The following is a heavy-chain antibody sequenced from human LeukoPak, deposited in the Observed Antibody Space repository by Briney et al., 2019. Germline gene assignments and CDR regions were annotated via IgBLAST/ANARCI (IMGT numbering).Heavy chain of an antibody. J-gene: IGHJ4*02. V-gene: IGHV3-7*01. CDR1: GFTFSIYW. CDR2: IKQDGSEK. CDR3: VYGDYYYSYFDY. D-gene: IGHD4-17*01. Sequence: GGSLRLSCAASGFTFSIYWMSWVRQAPAKGLEPVPNIKQDGSEKYYVDSVKGRFTISRDNAKNSLYLQMNSLRAEDTAVYYCVYGDYYYSYFDYWGQGTLVTVSS.